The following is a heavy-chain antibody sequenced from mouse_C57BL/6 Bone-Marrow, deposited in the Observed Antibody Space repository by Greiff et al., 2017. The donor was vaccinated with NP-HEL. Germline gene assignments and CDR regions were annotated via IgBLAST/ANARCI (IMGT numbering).Heavy chain of an antibody. Sequence: QVQLQQSGAELVRPGTSVKLSCKASGYTFTSYWMHWVKQRPGQGLEWIGVIDPSDSYTNYNQKFKGKATLTVDTSSSTAYMQLSSLTSEDSAVYYCARGGNYLPWFAYWGQGTLVTVSA. D-gene: IGHD2-1*01. J-gene: IGHJ3*01. V-gene: IGHV1-59*01. CDR1: GYTFTSYW. CDR3: ARGGNYLPWFAY. CDR2: IDPSDSYT.